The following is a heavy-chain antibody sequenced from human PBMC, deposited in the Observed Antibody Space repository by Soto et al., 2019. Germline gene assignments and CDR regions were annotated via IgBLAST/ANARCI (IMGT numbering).Heavy chain of an antibody. V-gene: IGHV3-30*18. CDR2: ISYDGTNK. J-gene: IGHJ3*01. CDR3: AKDSAPSNAFEV. CDR1: GFTFTTYG. D-gene: IGHD6-25*01. Sequence: QVQLVESGGGVVQPGRSLRLSCAASGFTFTTYGMHWVRQAPGKGLEWVAVISYDGTNKYYPDSVKGRFTISRDNSKNTLYLQMNSLRTEDTAVYYCAKDSAPSNAFEVWGQGTLVTVSS.